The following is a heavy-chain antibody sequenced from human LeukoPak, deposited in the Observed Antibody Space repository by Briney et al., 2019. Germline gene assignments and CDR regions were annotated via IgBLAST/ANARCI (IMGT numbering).Heavy chain of an antibody. J-gene: IGHJ4*02. D-gene: IGHD2-8*01. CDR2: IYYSGST. Sequence: NTSETLFLTCTVSGGSISSGDYYWSWIRQPPGKGLEWIGYIYYSGSTYYNPSLKSRVTISVDTSKNQFSLKLSSVTAADTAVYYCARQNGFNWGQGTLVTVSS. CDR1: GGSISSGDYY. CDR3: ARQNGFN. V-gene: IGHV4-30-4*01.